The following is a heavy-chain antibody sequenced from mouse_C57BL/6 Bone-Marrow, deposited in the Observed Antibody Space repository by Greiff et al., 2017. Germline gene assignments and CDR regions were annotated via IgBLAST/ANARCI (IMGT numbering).Heavy chain of an antibody. Sequence: QVQLQQPGAELVKPGASVKMSCKASGYTFTSYWITWVKQRPGQGLEWIGDIYPTSGRTNYNEKFKSKAILTVETTSNNAYMQLSSLTSEDSAVFYCARSGPRGRSFDYWGQGTTLTVSS. D-gene: IGHD3-1*01. CDR3: ARSGPRGRSFDY. CDR1: GYTFTSYW. CDR2: IYPTSGRT. J-gene: IGHJ2*01. V-gene: IGHV1-55*01.